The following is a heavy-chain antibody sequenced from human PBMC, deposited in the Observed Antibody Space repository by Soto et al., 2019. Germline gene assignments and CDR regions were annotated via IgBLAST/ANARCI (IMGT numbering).Heavy chain of an antibody. J-gene: IGHJ6*03. CDR1: GECICGWY. V-gene: IGHV4-59*01. CDR2: IYYSGTT. CDR3: ARLTGGTHLSFYYYIGV. D-gene: IGHD2-8*02. Sequence: LQIISQTRTVGGECICGWYRSCRRQPPGKGLEWIGYIYYSGTTNYDPSLKSRVTMSVDTPKNQFSLKLSSVTAADTAVYYCARLTGGTHLSFYYYIGVRGKGTTVPVSS.